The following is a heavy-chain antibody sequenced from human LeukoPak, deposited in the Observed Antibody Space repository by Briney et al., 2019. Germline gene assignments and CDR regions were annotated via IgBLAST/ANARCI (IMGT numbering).Heavy chain of an antibody. CDR1: GFTFSSYA. J-gene: IGHJ4*02. CDR3: ARGNYYSDY. V-gene: IGHV3-23*01. CDR2: LSDSGGST. D-gene: IGHD1-1*01. Sequence: GGSLRLSCAASGFTFSSYAMGWVRQAPGKGLEWVSALSDSGGSTYYADSVKGRFTISRDNAKNTLYLQMTSLRAEDTAVYYCARGNYYSDYWGQGTLVTVSS.